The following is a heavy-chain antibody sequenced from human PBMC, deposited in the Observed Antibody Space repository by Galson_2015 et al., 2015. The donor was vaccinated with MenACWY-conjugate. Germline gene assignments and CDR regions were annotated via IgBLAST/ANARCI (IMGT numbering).Heavy chain of an antibody. J-gene: IGHJ4*02. CDR2: INHLGSDK. CDR3: ARVPGYSYGYYDW. Sequence: LRLSCAASGFTFSSYWMSWVRQAPGKGLEWVANINHLGSDKNYVDSVKGRFTISRDNAKNSLFLHMDSLRAEDTAVYYCARVPGYSYGYYDWWGQGTLVTVSS. CDR1: GFTFSSYW. D-gene: IGHD5-18*01. V-gene: IGHV3-7*05.